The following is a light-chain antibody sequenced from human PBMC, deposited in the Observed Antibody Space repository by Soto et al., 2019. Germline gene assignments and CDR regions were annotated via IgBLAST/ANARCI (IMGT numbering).Light chain of an antibody. CDR1: SSNIGSNT. V-gene: IGLV1-44*01. CDR3: AAWDDSLNSRV. Sequence: QSVLTQPPSASGTPGQRVTISCSGSSSNIGSNTVNWYQQLPGTAPKLLIYSNNQRPSGVADRFSGSNSGTSASLAISGLQSEDEADYYCAAWDDSLNSRVFGGGTKLTVL. CDR2: SNN. J-gene: IGLJ2*01.